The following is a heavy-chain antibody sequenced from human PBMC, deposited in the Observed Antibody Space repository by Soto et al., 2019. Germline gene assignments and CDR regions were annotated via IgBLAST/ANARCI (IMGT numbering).Heavy chain of an antibody. Sequence: GASVKVSCKASGYSFTGYYIPWVRQAPGQGLELMGWINPDSGATNYAQNFQGRVTLTSDTSISTASMDLTSLTSDDTAVYYCARGDYGTGGYPFPYFDYWGQGTLVTVYS. V-gene: IGHV1-2*02. D-gene: IGHD2-8*02. CDR1: GYSFTGYY. CDR2: INPDSGAT. CDR3: ARGDYGTGGYPFPYFDY. J-gene: IGHJ4*02.